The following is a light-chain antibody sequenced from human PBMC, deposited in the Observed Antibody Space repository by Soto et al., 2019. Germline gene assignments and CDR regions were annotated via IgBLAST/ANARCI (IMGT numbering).Light chain of an antibody. CDR3: SSYAGSSIPVA. Sequence: QSALTQPPSASGSPGQSVTISCTGASSDVGGYNFVSWYQHHPGKAPRLMIYDVTQRPSGVPDRFSGSKSGNTASLTVPGLQVDDEAYYYCSSYAGSSIPVAFGGGTKVTVL. CDR2: DVT. V-gene: IGLV2-8*01. J-gene: IGLJ2*01. CDR1: SSDVGGYNF.